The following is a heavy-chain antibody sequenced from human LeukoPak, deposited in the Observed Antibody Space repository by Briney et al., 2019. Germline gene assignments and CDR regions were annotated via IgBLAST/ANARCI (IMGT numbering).Heavy chain of an antibody. V-gene: IGHV4-59*01. Sequence: SETLSLTCTVSNGSISSYYWSWIRQPPGKGLEWIGYIYSIGSTNYNPSLKSRVTISVDTFKNHFSLKLSSVTAADTAVYYCARWSNWVFDYWGQGTLVTVSS. D-gene: IGHD1-1*01. CDR1: NGSISSYY. J-gene: IGHJ4*02. CDR3: ARWSNWVFDY. CDR2: IYSIGST.